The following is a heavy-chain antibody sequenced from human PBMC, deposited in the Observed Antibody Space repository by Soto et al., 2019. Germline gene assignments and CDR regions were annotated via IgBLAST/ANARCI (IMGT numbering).Heavy chain of an antibody. J-gene: IGHJ6*02. Sequence: QVQLVQSGAEVKKPGASVKVSCKASGYNFTTYYIEWVRHAPGHGPEWLGIINPSSGTTRYAQYCQRRVTLSRDRSTCTVEMELTGLRSEDSAVYYCAREWANKTVIGRVTYRYYHGMDVWGQGTTVTVSS. V-gene: IGHV1-46*01. CDR3: AREWANKTVIGRVTYRYYHGMDV. CDR1: GYNFTTYY. D-gene: IGHD3-16*02. CDR2: INPSSGTT.